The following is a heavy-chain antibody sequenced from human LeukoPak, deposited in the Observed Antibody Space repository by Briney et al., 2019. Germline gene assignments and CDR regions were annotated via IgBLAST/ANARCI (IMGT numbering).Heavy chain of an antibody. CDR3: AKYYYDIVGKNYMDV. CDR2: ISSSGSTI. D-gene: IGHD3-9*01. CDR1: GFTFSDYY. J-gene: IGHJ6*03. Sequence: GGSLRLSCAASGFTFSDYYMSWIRQAPGKGLGWVSYISSSGSTIYYADSVKGRFTISRDNAKNSLYLQMNSLRAEDTAVYYCAKYYYDIVGKNYMDVWGKGTTVTVSS. V-gene: IGHV3-11*01.